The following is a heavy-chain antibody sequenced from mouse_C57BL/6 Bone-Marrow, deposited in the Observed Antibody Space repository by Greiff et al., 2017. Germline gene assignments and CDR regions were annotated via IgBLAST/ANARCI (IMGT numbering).Heavy chain of an antibody. CDR1: GFTFSSYA. J-gene: IGHJ4*01. CDR2: ISDGGSYT. Sequence: EVQVVESGGGLVKPGGSLKLSCAASGFTFSSYAMSWVRQTPEKRLEWVATISDGGSYTYSPDNVKGRFTISRDNAKNNLYLQMSHLKSEDTAMYYCAREAGKAMDYWGQGTSVTVSS. CDR3: AREAGKAMDY. V-gene: IGHV5-4*01.